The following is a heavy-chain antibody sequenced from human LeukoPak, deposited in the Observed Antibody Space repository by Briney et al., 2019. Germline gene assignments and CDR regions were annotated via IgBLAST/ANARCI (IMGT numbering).Heavy chain of an antibody. CDR2: ISSSSSYI. V-gene: IGHV3-21*01. J-gene: IGHJ6*03. CDR1: GFTFSSYS. Sequence: GGSLRLSCAASGFTFSSYSMNWVRQAPGKGLEWVSSISSSSSYIYYADSVKGRFTISRDNAKNTLYLQMNSLRAEDTAVYYCARVGVNRGSSWYVYYYYYYMDVWGKGTTVTVSS. CDR3: ARVGVNRGSSWYVYYYYYYMDV. D-gene: IGHD6-13*01.